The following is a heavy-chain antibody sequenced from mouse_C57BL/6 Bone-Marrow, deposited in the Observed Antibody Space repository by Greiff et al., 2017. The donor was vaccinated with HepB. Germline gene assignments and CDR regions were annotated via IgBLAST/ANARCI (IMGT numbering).Heavy chain of an antibody. D-gene: IGHD2-5*01. J-gene: IGHJ3*01. CDR1: GYTFTSYW. CDR2: INPSSGYT. CDR3: ARSYYSNSTWFAY. V-gene: IGHV1-7*01. Sequence: VQLVESGAELAKPGASVKLSCKASGYTFTSYWMHWVKQRPGQGLEWIGYINPSSGYTKYNQKFKDKATLTADKSSSTAYMQLSSLTYEDSAVYYCARSYYSNSTWFAYWGQGTLVTVSA.